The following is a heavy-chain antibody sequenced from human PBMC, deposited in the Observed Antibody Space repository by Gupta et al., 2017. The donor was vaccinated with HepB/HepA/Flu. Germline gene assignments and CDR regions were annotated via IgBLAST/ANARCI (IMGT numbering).Heavy chain of an antibody. CDR2: ICPGDSDT. V-gene: IGHV5-51*01. Sequence: EVQLVQSGAEVKKPGESLKISCKHSGNSLTSYWIGWVRQMPGKGLEWMGIICPGDSDTRYSPSFQAHVTISADKSISTAYLQWSSLKASDTAMYYCARVLARNYYDSSGYYPTFDYWGQGTLVTVSS. J-gene: IGHJ4*02. CDR1: GNSLTSYW. CDR3: ARVLARNYYDSSGYYPTFDY. D-gene: IGHD3-22*01.